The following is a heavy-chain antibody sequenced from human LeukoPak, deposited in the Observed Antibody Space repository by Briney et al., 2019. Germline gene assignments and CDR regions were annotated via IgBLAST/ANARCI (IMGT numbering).Heavy chain of an antibody. J-gene: IGHJ4*02. V-gene: IGHV4-34*01. CDR3: ARLPLGAFGEVLNFDF. Sequence: PSETLSLTCGVSSEFFSGYYWGWIRQPPGKWLEWIGDINDSGATKYNPTLKSRVTISIDTSKKQFSLKVKSVTAADTAVYFCARLPLGAFGEVLNFDFWGQGTLVTVSS. CDR1: SEFFSGYY. CDR2: INDSGAT. D-gene: IGHD3-10*01.